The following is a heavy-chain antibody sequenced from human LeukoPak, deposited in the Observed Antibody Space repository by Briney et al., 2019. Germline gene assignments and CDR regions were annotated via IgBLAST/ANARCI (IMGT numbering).Heavy chain of an antibody. J-gene: IGHJ4*02. CDR1: GGSISSGDYY. Sequence: SETLSLTCTVAGGSISSGDYYWSWIRQPPGEGLGWCGYIYYSGRPYYNPSLKSRVTISVDTSKNQFSLKLSSVTAADTAVYYCARGMATISSGFDYWGQGTLVTVSS. V-gene: IGHV4-30-4*08. D-gene: IGHD5-24*01. CDR3: ARGMATISSGFDY. CDR2: IYYSGRP.